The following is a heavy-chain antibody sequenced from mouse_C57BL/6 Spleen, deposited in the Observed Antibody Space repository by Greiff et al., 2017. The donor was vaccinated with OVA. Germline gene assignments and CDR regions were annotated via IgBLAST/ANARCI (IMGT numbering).Heavy chain of an antibody. CDR3: ARRNYYSNGDFDY. D-gene: IGHD2-5*01. CDR1: GYTFTNYW. CDR2: IYPGGGYT. Sequence: QVHVKQSGAELVRPGTSVKMSCKASGYTFTNYWIGWAKQRPGHGLEWIGDIYPGGGYTNYNEKFKGKATLTADKSSSTAYMQFSSLTSEDSAIYYCARRNYYSNGDFDYWGQGTTLTVSS. J-gene: IGHJ2*01. V-gene: IGHV1-63*01.